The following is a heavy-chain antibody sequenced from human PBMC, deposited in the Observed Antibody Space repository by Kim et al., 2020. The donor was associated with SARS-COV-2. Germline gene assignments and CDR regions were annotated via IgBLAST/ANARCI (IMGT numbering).Heavy chain of an antibody. D-gene: IGHD3-16*02. V-gene: IGHV3-64D*06. CDR3: VKDTYDYVWGSYREYFDY. Sequence: KGRFTISRDNSKNTLYLQMSSLRAEDTAVYYCVKDTYDYVWGSYREYFDYWGQGTLVTVAS. J-gene: IGHJ4*02.